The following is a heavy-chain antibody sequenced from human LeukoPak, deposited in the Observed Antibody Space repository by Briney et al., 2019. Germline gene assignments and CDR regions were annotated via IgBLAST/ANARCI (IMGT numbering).Heavy chain of an antibody. CDR1: GFPFSSYG. V-gene: IGHV3-30*18. CDR2: ISYDGSNK. J-gene: IGHJ4*02. D-gene: IGHD3-10*01. CDR3: AKSSFGSGSYKDYFDY. Sequence: SLRLSCAASGFPFSSYGMHWVRQAPGKGLEWVAVISYDGSNKYYADSVKGRFTISRDNSKNTLYLQMNSLRAEDTAVYYCAKSSFGSGSYKDYFDYWGQGTLVTVSS.